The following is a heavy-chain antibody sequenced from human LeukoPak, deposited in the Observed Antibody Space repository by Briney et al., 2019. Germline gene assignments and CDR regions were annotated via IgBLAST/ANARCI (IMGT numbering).Heavy chain of an antibody. Sequence: GESPRLSCAASGFTFSSYEMNWVRQAPGKGREWVSYISSSGSTIYYADSVKGRFTISRDNAKNSLYLQMNSLRAEETAVYYCAKEPSYGTLYYYYGMDVWGQGTTVTVSS. CDR1: GFTFSSYE. CDR3: AKEPSYGTLYYYYGMDV. V-gene: IGHV3-48*03. J-gene: IGHJ6*02. D-gene: IGHD5-18*01. CDR2: ISSSGSTI.